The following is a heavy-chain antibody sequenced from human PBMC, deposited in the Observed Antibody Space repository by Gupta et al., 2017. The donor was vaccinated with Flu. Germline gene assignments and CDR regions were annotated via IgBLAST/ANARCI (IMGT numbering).Heavy chain of an antibody. V-gene: IGHV4-59*01. Sequence: LACTGSAGGISSYDWSWIRQAPGKGLEWVGYLFYSGGTNYNPALKSRVTISVDMSKNPISLRLNAVTAADTDVYYWARDSDYGMDGWGQGTTVTVXS. J-gene: IGHJ6*02. CDR3: ARDSDYGMDG. CDR2: LFYSGGT. CDR1: AGGISSYD.